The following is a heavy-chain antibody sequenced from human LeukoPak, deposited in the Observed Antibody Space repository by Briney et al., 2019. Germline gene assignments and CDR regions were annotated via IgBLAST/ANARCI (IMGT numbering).Heavy chain of an antibody. CDR3: ARVLNYYDSSCYYFSY. CDR1: GFTCSYYT. Sequence: GRSQRLYRAASGFTCSYYTMHWVRQAPGKGLERVAVISHDGSNKYYADSVKGRFTISRDNSKNTLYLQMNSLRAEDTAVYYCARVLNYYDSSCYYFSYWGQGTLVTVSS. J-gene: IGHJ4*02. CDR2: ISHDGSNK. D-gene: IGHD3-22*01. V-gene: IGHV3-30-3*01.